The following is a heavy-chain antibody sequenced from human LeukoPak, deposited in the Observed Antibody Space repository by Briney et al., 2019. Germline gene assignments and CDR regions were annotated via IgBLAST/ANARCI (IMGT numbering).Heavy chain of an antibody. J-gene: IGHJ6*03. V-gene: IGHV3-48*04. Sequence: GGSLRLSCAASGFTFSSYGMTWVRQAPGKGLEWVSYISSSSSTIYYADSVKGRFTISRDNAKNSLYLQMNSLRVEDTAVYYCARDNGYDYYYYMDVWGKGTTVTISS. CDR3: ARDNGYDYYYYMDV. CDR2: ISSSSSTI. CDR1: GFTFSSYG.